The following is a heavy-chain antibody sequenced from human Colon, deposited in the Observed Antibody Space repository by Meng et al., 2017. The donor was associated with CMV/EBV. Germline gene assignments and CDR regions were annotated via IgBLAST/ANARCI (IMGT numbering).Heavy chain of an antibody. J-gene: IGHJ4*02. Sequence: ESLKISCAVYGGSFDIYYWSWIRQAPGKGLEWIGEINHSGITNHNPSLKSRVTLSVDTSKNQLSLRLNSVTAADTAVYYCARGRPGGFLYYFDYWGQGALVTVSS. D-gene: IGHD4-23*01. CDR2: INHSGIT. V-gene: IGHV4-34*01. CDR3: ARGRPGGFLYYFDY. CDR1: GGSFDIYY.